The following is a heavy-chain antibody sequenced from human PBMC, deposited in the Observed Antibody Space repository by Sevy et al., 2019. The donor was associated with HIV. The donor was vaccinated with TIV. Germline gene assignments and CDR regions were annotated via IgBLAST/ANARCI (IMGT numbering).Heavy chain of an antibody. J-gene: IGHJ4*02. Sequence: GGSLRLSCAASGFTFDDYAMHWVRQAPGKGLEWVSGISWNSGSIGYADSVKGRFTISRDNAKNSLYLQMNSLRAEDKASHYYAKDMGITIFGVVTSLVDYWGQGTLVTVSS. CDR3: AKDMGITIFGVVTSLVDY. D-gene: IGHD3-3*01. CDR1: GFTFDDYA. CDR2: ISWNSGSI. V-gene: IGHV3-9*01.